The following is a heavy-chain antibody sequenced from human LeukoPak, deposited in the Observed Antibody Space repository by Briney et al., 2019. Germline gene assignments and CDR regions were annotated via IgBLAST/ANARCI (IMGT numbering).Heavy chain of an antibody. J-gene: IGHJ4*02. CDR3: TGNYYGSGSYADFDY. V-gene: IGHV3-23*01. CDR1: GFTFSSYA. D-gene: IGHD3-10*01. CDR2: IRGSGGSS. Sequence: GGSLKLSCAASGFTFSSYAMSWVRQAPGKGLEWVSGIRGSGGSSYYANSVKGRFTISRDDSKNTAYLQMDSLKTEDTAVYYCTGNYYGSGSYADFDYWGQGTLVTVSS.